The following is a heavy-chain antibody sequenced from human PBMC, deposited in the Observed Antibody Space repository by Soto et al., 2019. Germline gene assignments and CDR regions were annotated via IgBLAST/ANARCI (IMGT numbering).Heavy chain of an antibody. CDR3: AREKSDLELFNWLDP. CDR2: IDPRDSYT. CDR1: GYSFTTYW. D-gene: IGHD1-7*01. Sequence: GESLKFSCEASGYSFTTYWISWVLQMPGKGLEWMGAIDPRDSYTKYSPSFQGHVTISVDKSISTAYLQWNSLKASDTAIYYCAREKSDLELFNWLDPWGQGTLGTVSS. J-gene: IGHJ5*02. V-gene: IGHV5-10-1*01.